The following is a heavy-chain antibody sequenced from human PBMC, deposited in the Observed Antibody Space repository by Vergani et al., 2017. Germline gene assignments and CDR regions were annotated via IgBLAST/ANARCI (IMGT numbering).Heavy chain of an antibody. J-gene: IGHJ6*02. CDR1: GYTFTGYY. V-gene: IGHV1-2*04. CDR2: IKPNSGGT. Sequence: QVQLVQSGAEVKKPGASVKVSCKASGYTFTGYYLHWVRQAPGQGLEWMGWIKPNSGGTNYAQKFQGWVTMTRDTSISTAYMELSRLRSDDTAVYYCARDQPNYDFWSSSGMDVWGQGTTVTVSS. CDR3: ARDQPNYDFWSSSGMDV. D-gene: IGHD3-3*01.